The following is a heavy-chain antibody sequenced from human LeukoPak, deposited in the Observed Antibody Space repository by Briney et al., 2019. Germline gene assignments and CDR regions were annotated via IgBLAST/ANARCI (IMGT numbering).Heavy chain of an antibody. Sequence: PSETLSLTCAVYGGSFSGYYWSWIRPPPGKGLEWIGEINHSGSTNYNPSLKSRVTISVDTSKNQFSLKLSSVTAADTAVYYCARDPTPYFDFWSGYSVPYGMDVWGQGTTVTVSS. J-gene: IGHJ6*02. CDR2: INHSGST. V-gene: IGHV4-34*01. CDR3: ARDPTPYFDFWSGYSVPYGMDV. D-gene: IGHD3-3*01. CDR1: GGSFSGYY.